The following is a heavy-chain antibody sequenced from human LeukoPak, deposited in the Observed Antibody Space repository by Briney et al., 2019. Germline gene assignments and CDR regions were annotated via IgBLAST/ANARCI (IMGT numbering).Heavy chain of an antibody. CDR1: GFTFSSYA. V-gene: IGHV3-23*01. CDR2: ISGSGGST. J-gene: IGHJ4*02. Sequence: GGSLRLSCAASGFTFSSYAMSWVRQAPGKGLEWVPAISGSGGSTYYADSVKGRFSISRDNSKNTLYLQMNSLRAEDTAVYYCAKDLITVTTPYFDYWGQGTLVTVSS. D-gene: IGHD4-17*01. CDR3: AKDLITVTTPYFDY.